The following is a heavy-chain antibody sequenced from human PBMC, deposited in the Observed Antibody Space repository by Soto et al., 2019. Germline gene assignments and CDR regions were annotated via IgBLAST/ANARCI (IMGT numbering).Heavy chain of an antibody. CDR1: GYTFITYG. CDR3: ARGPTDYYDNSANYFLDY. J-gene: IGHJ4*02. CDR2: ISTYNGNT. D-gene: IGHD3-22*01. V-gene: IGHV1-18*01. Sequence: QVQLVQSGAEAKKPGASVKVSCKASGYTFITYGVSWVRQAPGQGLDWLGWISTYNGNTRYAERLQGRVTMTTDTTTNTAYMELRNLRSDDTAVYYCARGPTDYYDNSANYFLDYWGQGTLVTVSS.